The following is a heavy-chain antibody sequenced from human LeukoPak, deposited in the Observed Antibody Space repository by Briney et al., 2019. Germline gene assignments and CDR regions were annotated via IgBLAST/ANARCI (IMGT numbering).Heavy chain of an antibody. D-gene: IGHD4-23*01. Sequence: PSETLSLTCTVSGGSVCSGSYYWSWIRQHPGKAPECIGYIYYSGSTNYNPSPKSRVTISVDTSKNQFSLKLSSVTAADTAVYYCAAGYGGNSNLAYYYYMDIWGKGTTVTVSS. J-gene: IGHJ6*03. V-gene: IGHV4-61*01. CDR3: AAGYGGNSNLAYYYYMDI. CDR2: IYYSGST. CDR1: GGSVCSGSYY.